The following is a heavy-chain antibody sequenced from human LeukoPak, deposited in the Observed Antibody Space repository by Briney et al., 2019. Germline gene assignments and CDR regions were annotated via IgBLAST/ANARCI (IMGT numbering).Heavy chain of an antibody. D-gene: IGHD6-13*01. V-gene: IGHV3-48*01. CDR2: ISSSSSTI. CDR3: ARELSKAGRTNWFDP. J-gene: IGHJ5*02. Sequence: GGSLRLSCAASGFTYSSYSMNWVRQAPGKGLEWVSYISSSSSTIYYADSVKGRFTISRDNAKNSLYLQMNSLRAEDTAVYYCARELSKAGRTNWFDPWGQGTLVTVSS. CDR1: GFTYSSYS.